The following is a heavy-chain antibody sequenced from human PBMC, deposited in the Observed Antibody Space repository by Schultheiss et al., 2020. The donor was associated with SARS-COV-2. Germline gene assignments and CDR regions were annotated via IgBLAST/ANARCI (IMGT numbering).Heavy chain of an antibody. CDR1: GGSIRSGGYY. CDR3: ARGRRLRFLAVNYYYYGMDV. J-gene: IGHJ6*02. CDR2: INHSGST. D-gene: IGHD3-3*01. V-gene: IGHV4-34*01. Sequence: SETLSLTCTVSGGSIRSGGYYWSWIRQPPGKGLEWIGEINHSGSTNYNPSLKSRVTISVDTSKNQFSLKLSSVTAADTAVYYCARGRRLRFLAVNYYYYGMDVWGQGTTVTVSS.